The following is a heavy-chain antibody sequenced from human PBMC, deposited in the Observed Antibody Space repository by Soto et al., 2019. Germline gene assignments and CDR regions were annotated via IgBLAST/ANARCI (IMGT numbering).Heavy chain of an antibody. Sequence: ASVKVSWKASGYTFTSYGISWVRQAPGQGLEWMGWISAYNGNTNYAQKLQGRVTMTTDTSTSTAYMELRSLRSDDTAVYYCARRSIVVVPAATAWYFDYWGQGTLVTVSS. V-gene: IGHV1-18*01. CDR2: ISAYNGNT. J-gene: IGHJ4*02. D-gene: IGHD2-2*01. CDR1: GYTFTSYG. CDR3: ARRSIVVVPAATAWYFDY.